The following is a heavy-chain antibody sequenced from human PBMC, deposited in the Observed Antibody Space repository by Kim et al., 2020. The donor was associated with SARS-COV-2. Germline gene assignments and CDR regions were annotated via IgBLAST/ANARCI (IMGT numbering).Heavy chain of an antibody. V-gene: IGHV3-33*01. J-gene: IGHJ4*02. Sequence: GGSLRLSCAASGFTFSSYGMHWVRQAPGKGLEWVAVIWYDGSNKYYADSVKGRFTISRDNSKNTLYLQMNSLRAEDTAVYYCARGPGYSSGWYWGWGQGTLVTVSS. CDR3: ARGPGYSSGWYWG. D-gene: IGHD6-19*01. CDR2: IWYDGSNK. CDR1: GFTFSSYG.